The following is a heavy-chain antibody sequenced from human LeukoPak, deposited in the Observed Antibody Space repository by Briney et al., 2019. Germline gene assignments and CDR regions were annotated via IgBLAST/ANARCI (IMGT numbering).Heavy chain of an antibody. D-gene: IGHD2/OR15-2a*01. CDR3: GRDFYGNADN. V-gene: IGHV3-7*01. Sequence: PGGSLRLTCEGSGFTFNMYWMSWVRQAPGKGLEWVANINQDGSARFYMDSVKGRFTVSRDNTKNSLYLEMHSLRAEDTALCYCGRDFYGNADNWGQGTLVTVSS. CDR2: INQDGSAR. CDR1: GFTFNMYW. J-gene: IGHJ4*02.